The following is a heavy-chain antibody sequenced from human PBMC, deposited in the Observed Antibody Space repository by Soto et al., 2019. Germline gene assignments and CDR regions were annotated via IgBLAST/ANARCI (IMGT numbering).Heavy chain of an antibody. J-gene: IGHJ6*03. Sequence: EVHLLESGGGLVQPGGSLRLSCAASGFTFNSYGMSWVRQAPGKGLEWVSTISSSGGTTYYADSVKGRFTISRDKSKNTLFLQMNSLRAGDTAVYYCAKGMTTARYYYYYMDVWGEGTTVTVS. CDR2: ISSSGGTT. CDR1: GFTFNSYG. CDR3: AKGMTTARYYYYYMDV. D-gene: IGHD4-4*01. V-gene: IGHV3-23*01.